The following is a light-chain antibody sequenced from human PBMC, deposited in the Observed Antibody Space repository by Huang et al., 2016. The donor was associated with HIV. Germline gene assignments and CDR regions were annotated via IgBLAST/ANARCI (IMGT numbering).Light chain of an antibody. CDR2: EVS. J-gene: IGKJ4*01. CDR1: QSLLNSDGKTY. CDR3: MQGIEFPFT. Sequence: DVVMTQTPLSLSVTPGLPTSISCKSRQSLLNSDGKTYLIWYRQKPGQPPQILISEVSKRFSGVPDRFSCSGSGSDFTRKISRVEAEDVGVYYCMQGIEFPFTFGGGTKVEIK. V-gene: IGKV2D-29*01.